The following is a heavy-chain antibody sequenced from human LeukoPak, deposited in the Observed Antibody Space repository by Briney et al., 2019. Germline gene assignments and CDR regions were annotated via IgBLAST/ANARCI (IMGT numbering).Heavy chain of an antibody. V-gene: IGHV3-23*01. CDR3: AKGGGYCSSTSCYALDY. Sequence: GGSLRLSCAASGFTFSSYTMNWVRQAPGKGLEWVATISGSGGSTYYADSVKGRFTISRDNSKNTLYLQMNSLRAEDTAVYYCAKGGGYCSSTSCYALDYWGQGTLVTVSS. CDR2: ISGSGGST. D-gene: IGHD2-2*01. J-gene: IGHJ4*02. CDR1: GFTFSSYT.